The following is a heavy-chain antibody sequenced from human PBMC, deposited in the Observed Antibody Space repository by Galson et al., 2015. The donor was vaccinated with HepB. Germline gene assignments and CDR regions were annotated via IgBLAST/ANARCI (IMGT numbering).Heavy chain of an antibody. Sequence: SLRLSCAGSGLSFSHYAMSWVRQAPGEGLEWIAANSGSGGWTYYADSAKDRFTISRDSSKSTLFLQVNSLGAEDTAIYYCAKGSGETWYYFDTWGQGTLVTVSS. CDR2: NSGSGGWT. J-gene: IGHJ4*02. V-gene: IGHV3-23*01. CDR3: AKGSGETWYYFDT. CDR1: GLSFSHYA. D-gene: IGHD2-15*01.